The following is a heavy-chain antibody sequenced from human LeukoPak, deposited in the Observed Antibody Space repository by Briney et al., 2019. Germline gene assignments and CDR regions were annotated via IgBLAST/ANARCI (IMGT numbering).Heavy chain of an antibody. CDR3: ARVADTSGYYYNFDY. CDR2: IYYSGST. D-gene: IGHD3-22*01. V-gene: IGHV4-59*01. CDR1: GGSISSYY. Sequence: SETLSLTCTVSGGSISSYYWSWIRQPPGKGLEWIGYIYYSGSTNYNPSLKSRVTISVDTSKNQFSLKLSSVTAADTAVYYCARVADTSGYYYNFDYWGQGTLVTVSS. J-gene: IGHJ4*02.